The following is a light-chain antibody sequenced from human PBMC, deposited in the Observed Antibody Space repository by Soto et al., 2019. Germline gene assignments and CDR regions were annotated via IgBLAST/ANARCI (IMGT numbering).Light chain of an antibody. CDR2: GAS. CDR3: QHYGSSLFT. Sequence: EIELTQSPGTLSLSPGERATLSCWASQSVSSNSLAWYQQKPGQAPRLLIYGASTRPTGIPDRFSGGGSGTDFTLTISSLQPEDFAVYYCQHYGSSLFTFGPGTKVDIK. J-gene: IGKJ3*01. V-gene: IGKV3-20*01. CDR1: QSVSSNS.